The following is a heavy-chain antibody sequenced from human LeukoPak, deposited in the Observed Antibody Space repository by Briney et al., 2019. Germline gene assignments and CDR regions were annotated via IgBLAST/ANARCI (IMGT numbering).Heavy chain of an antibody. V-gene: IGHV3-21*01. CDR2: ISTSSNYI. CDR3: ARDRSAPPSDY. CDR1: GFTFSSYN. Sequence: GGSLRLSCAASGFTFSSYNMNWVRQAPGKGVEWVSSISTSSNYIYYADSVKGRFTISRDNAKNSLYLQMNSLRAEDTAVYYCARDRSAPPSDYWRQGTLVTVSS. J-gene: IGHJ4*02.